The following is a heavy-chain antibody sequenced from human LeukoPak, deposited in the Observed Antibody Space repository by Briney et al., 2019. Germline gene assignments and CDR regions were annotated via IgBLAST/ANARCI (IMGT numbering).Heavy chain of an antibody. V-gene: IGHV3-23*01. CDR3: AKEQVTMIVVVMADRFDAFDI. CDR1: GFTFSSYA. D-gene: IGHD3-22*01. CDR2: ISGSGGST. J-gene: IGHJ3*02. Sequence: PGGSLRLSCAASGFTFSSYAMSWVRQAPGKGLEGVSAISGSGGSTYYADSVKGRFTISRDNSKNTLYLQMNSLRAEDTAVYYCAKEQVTMIVVVMADRFDAFDIWGQGTMVTVSS.